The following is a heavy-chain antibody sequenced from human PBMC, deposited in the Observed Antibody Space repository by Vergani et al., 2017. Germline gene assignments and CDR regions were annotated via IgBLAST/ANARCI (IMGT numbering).Heavy chain of an antibody. J-gene: IGHJ4*02. CDR3: TRHVPCGDGACLHFDH. V-gene: IGHV5-51*01. Sequence: VQLVQSGAEVKKPGESLKISCQGSGYSITNYWIAWVRQRPGKGLEWMGIIYAGDSDVRYSPSFQGQAIMSLDKSITTAYLQWRSLKASDTAIYYCTRHVPCGDGACLHFDHWGQGTQVTVSS. CDR2: IYAGDSDV. D-gene: IGHD2-21*01. CDR1: GYSITNYW.